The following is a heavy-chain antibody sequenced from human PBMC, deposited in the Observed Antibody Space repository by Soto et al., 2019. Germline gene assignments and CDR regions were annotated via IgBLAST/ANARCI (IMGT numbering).Heavy chain of an antibody. J-gene: IGHJ4*02. Sequence: QVQLVQSGAEVKKPGASVKVSCKASGYTFTSYGISWVRQAPGQGLEWMGWISAYNGNTNYAQKLQGRVTMTTDTSTSTAYMELRSLRSDDTAVYYCARFLGYDYVWWSYRYTGYDYWGQGTLVTVSS. CDR3: ARFLGYDYVWWSYRYTGYDY. CDR1: GYTFTSYG. V-gene: IGHV1-18*01. D-gene: IGHD3-16*02. CDR2: ISAYNGNT.